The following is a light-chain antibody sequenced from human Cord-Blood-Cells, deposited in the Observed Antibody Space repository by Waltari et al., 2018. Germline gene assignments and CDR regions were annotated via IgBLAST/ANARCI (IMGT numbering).Light chain of an antibody. V-gene: IGLV2-14*03. CDR1: SRDVGGYNY. J-gene: IGLJ1*01. CDR3: SSYTSSSTYV. Sequence: QSALTPPASVSGSPGQSITISCTGTSRDVGGYNYVPWYQHPPGKAPKLMIYDVSNRPSGVSNRFSGSKSGNTASLTISALQAEDEADYYCSSYTSSSTYVFGTGTKVTVL. CDR2: DVS.